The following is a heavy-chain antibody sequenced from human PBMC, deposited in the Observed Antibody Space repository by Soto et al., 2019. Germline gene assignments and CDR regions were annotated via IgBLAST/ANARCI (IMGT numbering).Heavy chain of an antibody. J-gene: IGHJ4*02. CDR3: ARGDPISYDSSGYTDY. CDR1: GGSFSGYY. CDR2: INHSGST. Sequence: QVQLQQWGAGLLKPSETLSLTCAVYGGSFSGYYWSWIRQPPGKGLEWIGEINHSGSTNYNPSLKSRVTISVDTSKNQFSLKLSSVTAADTAVYYCARGDPISYDSSGYTDYWGQGTLVSVSS. V-gene: IGHV4-34*01. D-gene: IGHD3-22*01.